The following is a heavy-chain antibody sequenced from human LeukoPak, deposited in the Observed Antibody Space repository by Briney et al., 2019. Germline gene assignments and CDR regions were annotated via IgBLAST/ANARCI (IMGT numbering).Heavy chain of an antibody. CDR2: INPNSGGT. D-gene: IGHD3-22*01. Sequence: ASVKVSCKASGYTFTGYYMHWVRQAPGQGLEWMGWINPNSGGTNYAQKFQGWVTMTRDTSISTAYMELSRLRSDDTAVYYCARDGDSSGYYLYYYYYGMDVWGQGTTVTVSS. CDR1: GYTFTGYY. J-gene: IGHJ6*02. V-gene: IGHV1-2*04. CDR3: ARDGDSSGYYLYYYYYGMDV.